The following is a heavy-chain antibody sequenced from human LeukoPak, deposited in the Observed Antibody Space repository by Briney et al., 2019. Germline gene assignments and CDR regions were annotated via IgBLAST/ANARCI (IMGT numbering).Heavy chain of an antibody. V-gene: IGHV3-48*03. Sequence: PGGSLILSCAASGFTFSSYEMNWVRQAPGKGLEWVSYMSSSGRTIYYADSVKGRFTISRDNPKNSLYLQMNSLRAEDTAVYYCARQTGPDAFDIWGQGTMVTVSS. J-gene: IGHJ3*02. D-gene: IGHD7-27*01. CDR3: ARQTGPDAFDI. CDR1: GFTFSSYE. CDR2: MSSSGRTI.